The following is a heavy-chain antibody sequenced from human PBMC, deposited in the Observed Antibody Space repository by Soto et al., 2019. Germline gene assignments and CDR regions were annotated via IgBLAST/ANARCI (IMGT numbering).Heavy chain of an antibody. D-gene: IGHD2-8*01. V-gene: IGHV3-30-3*01. J-gene: IGHJ4*02. CDR2: ISYDGSNK. CDR1: GFTFSSYA. CDR3: ASPPYCTNGVCYDY. Sequence: GGSLRLSCAASGFTFSSYAMHWVRQAPGKGLEWVAVISYDGSNKYYADSVKGRFTISRDNSKNTLYLQMNSLRAEDTAVYYCASPPYCTNGVCYDYWGQRTLVTVSS.